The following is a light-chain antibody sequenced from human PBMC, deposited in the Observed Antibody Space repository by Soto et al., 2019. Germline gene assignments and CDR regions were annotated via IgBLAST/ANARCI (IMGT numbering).Light chain of an antibody. Sequence: EVVLTQSPATLSLSPGERATLSCRASQSVDTYLAWYQQKPGQPPRLLLYDASNRATGIPTRFSGSGAGRAFFLTIITRVPEDVLVYYYHQRSYWTPSTFGPGTKVAIK. CDR3: HQRSYWTPST. V-gene: IGKV3-11*02. J-gene: IGKJ3*01. CDR2: DAS. CDR1: QSVDTY.